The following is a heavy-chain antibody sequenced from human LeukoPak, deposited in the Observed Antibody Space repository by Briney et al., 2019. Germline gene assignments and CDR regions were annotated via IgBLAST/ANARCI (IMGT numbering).Heavy chain of an antibody. D-gene: IGHD2-15*01. J-gene: IGHJ4*02. CDR3: AKDLRSGLHQYYFDY. CDR2: ISYDGSNK. CDR1: GFTFSSYG. Sequence: GGSLRLSCAASGFTFSSYGMHWVRQAPGKGLEWVAVISYDGSNKYYADSVKGRFTISRDNSKNTLYLQMNSLRAEDTAVYYCAKDLRSGLHQYYFDYWGQGTLVAVSS. V-gene: IGHV3-30*18.